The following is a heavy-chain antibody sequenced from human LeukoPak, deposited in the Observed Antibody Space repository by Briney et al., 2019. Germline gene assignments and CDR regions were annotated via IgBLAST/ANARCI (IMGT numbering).Heavy chain of an antibody. V-gene: IGHV3-21*01. CDR3: ARDGQGSYWEACFDY. D-gene: IGHD1-26*01. CDR2: ISSSSGYI. J-gene: IGHJ4*02. CDR1: GFTFSSYS. Sequence: PGGSLRLSCAASGFTFSSYSMNWVRQAPGKGLEWVSSISSSSGYIYYADSVKGRFTISRDNAKNSLYLQMNSLRAEDTAVYYCARDGQGSYWEACFDYWGQGTLVTVSS.